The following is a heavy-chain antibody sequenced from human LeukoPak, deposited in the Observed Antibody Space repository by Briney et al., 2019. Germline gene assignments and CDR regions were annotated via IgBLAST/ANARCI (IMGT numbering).Heavy chain of an antibody. J-gene: IGHJ4*02. CDR3: ARDYGYNNFPYFDY. CDR2: MIPIFGTS. D-gene: IGHD5-24*01. CDR1: GGTFSSYS. V-gene: IGHV1-69*05. Sequence: ASVKVSCKASGGTFSSYSISWVRQAPGQGLEWMGGMIPIFGTSNYVQKFHGRGTITTDESTSTAYLELSSLRTEDTAVYYCARDYGYNNFPYFDYWGQGTLVTVSS.